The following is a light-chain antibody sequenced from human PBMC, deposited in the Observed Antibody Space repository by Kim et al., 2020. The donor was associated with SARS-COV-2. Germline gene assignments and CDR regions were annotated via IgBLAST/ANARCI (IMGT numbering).Light chain of an antibody. Sequence: VSGFPGQSITISGTGTSNDIGCYNYVAWYQKHPDKAPKLRIYDVTERPSGVSNRFSGSKSGNTASLTISGLQAEDEADYYCSSYTVFGTGTKVTVL. CDR2: DVT. CDR1: SNDIGCYNY. J-gene: IGLJ1*01. CDR3: SSYTV. V-gene: IGLV2-14*04.